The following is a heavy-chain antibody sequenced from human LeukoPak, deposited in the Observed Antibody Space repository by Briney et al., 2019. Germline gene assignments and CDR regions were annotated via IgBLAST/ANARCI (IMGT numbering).Heavy chain of an antibody. V-gene: IGHV4-34*01. D-gene: IGHD3-10*01. CDR2: INHSGSN. CDR3: ARGPYRSAIRGAYES. CDR1: GWSFSGFY. Sequence: PSETLSLTCTVYGWSFSGFYWSWIRQPPGKGLESIGEINHSGSNSYHPSLRSRVSISSDPSKSHFSVKLFSATAADTAVYYCARGPYRSAIRGAYESWGQGTLVTVSS. J-gene: IGHJ5*02.